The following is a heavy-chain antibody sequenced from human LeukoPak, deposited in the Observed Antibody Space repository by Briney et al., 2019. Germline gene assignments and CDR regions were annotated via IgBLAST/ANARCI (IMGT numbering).Heavy chain of an antibody. CDR1: GFTFSSAW. Sequence: GGSLRLSCAASGFTFSSAWMHWVCQVPGEGPVWVSRMNYDGSTTNYADSVKGRFTISRDNAKSTLYLQMNGLRVEDTAVYYCARAGNYYFEDWGQGTLVTVSS. V-gene: IGHV3-74*01. J-gene: IGHJ4*02. D-gene: IGHD1-7*01. CDR2: MNYDGSTT. CDR3: ARAGNYYFED.